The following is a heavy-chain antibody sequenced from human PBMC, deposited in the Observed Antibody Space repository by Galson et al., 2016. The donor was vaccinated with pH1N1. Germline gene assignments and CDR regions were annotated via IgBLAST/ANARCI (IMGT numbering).Heavy chain of an antibody. V-gene: IGHV3-23*01. CDR2: ISGSGGIT. CDR1: GFTFSSHA. Sequence: SLRLSCAVSGFTFSSHAMNWVRQAPGKGLEWVSIISGSGGITYYADSVKGRFTISRDNSKSTLSLQVNSLRAEDTAIYYCAKQGPILTGRPTFARNYYHYMDAWGKGTTVTVSS. CDR3: AKQGPILTGRPTFARNYYHYMDA. J-gene: IGHJ6*03. D-gene: IGHD2-15*01.